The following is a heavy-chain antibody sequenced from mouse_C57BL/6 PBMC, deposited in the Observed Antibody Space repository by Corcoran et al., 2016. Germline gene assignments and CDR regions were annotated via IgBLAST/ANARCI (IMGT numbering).Heavy chain of an antibody. D-gene: IGHD3-2*02. CDR3: ASSLGSSGYVNY. CDR2: INPYNGGT. CDR1: GYTFTDYY. Sequence: EVQLQQSGPVLVKPGASVKMSCKASGYTFTDYYMNWVKQSHVKSLEWIGVINPYNGGTSYNKKFKGKATLTVDKSSSTAYMELSSVTSEDSAVYYCASSLGSSGYVNYLGQGTTLTVSS. J-gene: IGHJ2*01. V-gene: IGHV1-19*01.